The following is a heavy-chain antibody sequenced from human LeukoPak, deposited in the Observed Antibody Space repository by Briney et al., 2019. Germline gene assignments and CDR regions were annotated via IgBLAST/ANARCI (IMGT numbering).Heavy chain of an antibody. CDR3: PTGPLYDYAYPH. Sequence: PGGSLRLSCAASGFTFTNAYMSWVRQAPGKGLEWFGRIKIKTDGGTTDYAAPVKGRFTISRDDSNATLYLLMNRLKTEDTAVYYCPTGPLYDYAYPHWGQGTLVTVS. V-gene: IGHV3-15*01. D-gene: IGHD3-16*01. CDR2: IKIKTDGGTT. J-gene: IGHJ4*02. CDR1: GFTFTNAY.